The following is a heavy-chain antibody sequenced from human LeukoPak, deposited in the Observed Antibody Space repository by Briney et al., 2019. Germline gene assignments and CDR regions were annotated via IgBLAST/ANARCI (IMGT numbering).Heavy chain of an antibody. CDR2: LVYDARS. CDR1: GFPFSSYG. D-gene: IGHD6-19*01. CDR3: ARDLSAAFDF. V-gene: IGHV3-33*01. J-gene: IGHJ4*02. Sequence: GTSLRLSCAASGFPFSSYGMHWVRQAPGKGLEWVARLVYDARSDYANSVKGRFSISRDNSKNTLFLDMSNLRVEDTALYYCARDLSAAFDFWGQGVLVTVSS.